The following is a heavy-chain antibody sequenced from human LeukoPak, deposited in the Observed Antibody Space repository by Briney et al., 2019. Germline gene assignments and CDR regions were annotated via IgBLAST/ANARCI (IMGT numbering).Heavy chain of an antibody. CDR1: GFTDSSNY. Sequence: GGSLRLSCAASGFTDSSNYMSWVRQAPGKGVEWVSVIYSGGSTYYAGSVKGRHTISRDNSKNTLYLQMNSRRAEDTAVYYCARGYSSSWSDYWGQGTLVTDSS. CDR2: IYSGGST. J-gene: IGHJ4*02. D-gene: IGHD6-13*01. V-gene: IGHV3-53*01. CDR3: ARGYSSSWSDY.